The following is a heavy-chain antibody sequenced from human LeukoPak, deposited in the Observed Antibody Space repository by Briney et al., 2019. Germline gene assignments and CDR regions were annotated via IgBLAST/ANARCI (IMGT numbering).Heavy chain of an antibody. CDR2: IYYSGST. CDR3: AREGYGSGLLGGY. CDR1: GGSISSSPYY. V-gene: IGHV4-39*07. J-gene: IGHJ4*02. Sequence: PSETLSLTCTVSGGSISSSPYYWGWIRQPPGKGLEWIGTIYYSGSTYYNPSLKSRVTISVDTSKNQFSLKLSSVTAADTAVYYCAREGYGSGLLGGYWGQGTLVTVSS. D-gene: IGHD3-10*01.